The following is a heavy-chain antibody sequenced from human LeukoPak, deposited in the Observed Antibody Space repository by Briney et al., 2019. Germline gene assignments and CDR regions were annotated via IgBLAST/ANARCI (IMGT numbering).Heavy chain of an antibody. V-gene: IGHV4-4*07. CDR3: ARIPPFRGYGDYGIFDY. CDR1: GGSISSYY. J-gene: IGHJ4*02. D-gene: IGHD4-17*01. Sequence: SETLSLTCTVSGGSISSYYWSWIRQPAGKGLEWIGRIYTSGSTNYNPSLKSRVTMSVDTSKNQFSLKLSSVTAADTAVYYCARIPPFRGYGDYGIFDYWGQGTLVTVSS. CDR2: IYTSGST.